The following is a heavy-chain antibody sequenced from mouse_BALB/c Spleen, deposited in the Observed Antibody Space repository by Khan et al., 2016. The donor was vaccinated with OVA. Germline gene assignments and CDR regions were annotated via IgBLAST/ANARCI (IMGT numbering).Heavy chain of an antibody. V-gene: IGHV1S29*02. CDR1: GYTFTDYI. CDR3: VRSGYGSFAY. D-gene: IGHD1-2*01. CDR2: IYPHNGDT. Sequence: VQLQQSGPELVKPGASVKISCRASGYTFTDYIMDWLKQSHGKSLEWIGYIYPHNGDTGYNQKFKTKVTLNVDTSSSTASMELRSLTSEDSAVYYCVRSGYGSFAYWGQGTLVTVSA. J-gene: IGHJ3*01.